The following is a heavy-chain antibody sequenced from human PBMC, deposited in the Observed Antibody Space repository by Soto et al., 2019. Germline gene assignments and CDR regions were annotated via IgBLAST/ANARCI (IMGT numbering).Heavy chain of an antibody. CDR1: GYSFTSYW. CDR3: AKTEYCSSTSCPGPYYYYYGMDV. J-gene: IGHJ6*02. Sequence: PGESLKISCKGSGYSFTSYWISWVRQMPGKGLEWMGRIDPSDSYTNYSPSFQGHVTISADKSISTAYLQWSSLKASDTAMYYCAKTEYCSSTSCPGPYYYYYGMDVWGQGTTVTVSS. CDR2: IDPSDSYT. V-gene: IGHV5-10-1*01. D-gene: IGHD2-2*01.